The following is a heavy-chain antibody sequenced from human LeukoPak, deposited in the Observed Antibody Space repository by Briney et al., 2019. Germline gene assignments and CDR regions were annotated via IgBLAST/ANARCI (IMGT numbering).Heavy chain of an antibody. CDR3: ARDIRNIAVARNFDY. CDR2: ISSSSSYI. Sequence: GGSLRLSCAASGFIFSPYAMSWVRQAPGKGLEWVSSISSSSSYIYYADSVKGRFTISRDNAKNSLYLQMNSLRAEDTAVYYCARDIRNIAVARNFDYWGQGTLVTVSS. D-gene: IGHD6-19*01. V-gene: IGHV3-21*01. J-gene: IGHJ4*02. CDR1: GFIFSPYA.